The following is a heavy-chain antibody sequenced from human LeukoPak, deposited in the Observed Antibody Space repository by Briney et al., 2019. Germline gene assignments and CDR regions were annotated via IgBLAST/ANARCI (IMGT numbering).Heavy chain of an antibody. J-gene: IGHJ4*02. Sequence: GGSLRLSCAASGFTFSSYAMTWVRQAPGKGLEWVSAISGSGGSTYYADSVQGRFTISRDNSKNTLYLQMNSLRAEDTAVYYCARTANFAAGYYIDYWGQGTLVTVSS. CDR1: GFTFSSYA. CDR2: ISGSGGST. V-gene: IGHV3-23*01. D-gene: IGHD6-13*01. CDR3: ARTANFAAGYYIDY.